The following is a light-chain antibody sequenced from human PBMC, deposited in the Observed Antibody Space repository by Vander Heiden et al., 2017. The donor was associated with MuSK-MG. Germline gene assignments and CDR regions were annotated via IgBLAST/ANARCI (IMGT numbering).Light chain of an antibody. CDR3: QQHNNGHLYT. V-gene: IGKV3-15*01. J-gene: IGKJ2*01. CDR2: GAS. Sequence: EIVMTQSPATLSVSPGERATLACRASQSVSSNLAWYQQKPGQAPRLLIYGASTRATGIPARFSGSGYGKEFTLTISSRQSEDFAVYYCQQHNNGHLYTFGQGTKMEIK. CDR1: QSVSSN.